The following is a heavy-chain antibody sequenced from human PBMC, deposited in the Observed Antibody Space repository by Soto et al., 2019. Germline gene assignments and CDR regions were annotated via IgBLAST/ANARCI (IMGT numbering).Heavy chain of an antibody. CDR3: AREKYFRGVSTYDYDY. CDR1: GVKFRDFG. D-gene: IGHD3-9*01. V-gene: IGHV3-7*03. Sequence: GVPLRLSCTASGVKFRDFGMSWVRRDEGGGLEWVANIKEDGSEEYYVDSVKGRFTISRDNTKNSLYLQKNSLRAEDTAVYYCAREKYFRGVSTYDYDYLGQG. J-gene: IGHJ4*02. CDR2: IKEDGSEE.